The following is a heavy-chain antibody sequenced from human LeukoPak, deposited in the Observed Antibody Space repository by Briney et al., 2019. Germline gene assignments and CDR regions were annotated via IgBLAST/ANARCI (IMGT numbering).Heavy chain of an antibody. Sequence: SVKVSCKSSGGTLNSYGIMWVRQAPGQGLEWMGAIIPLFGTAKYAPKFQGRVTFTADTSTSTAYMELSSLRSEDTAFYYCAAREAVGNYRYNDWGQGALVTVSS. CDR2: IIPLFGTA. CDR3: AAREAVGNYRYND. D-gene: IGHD3-16*02. V-gene: IGHV1-69*06. CDR1: GGTLNSYG. J-gene: IGHJ1*01.